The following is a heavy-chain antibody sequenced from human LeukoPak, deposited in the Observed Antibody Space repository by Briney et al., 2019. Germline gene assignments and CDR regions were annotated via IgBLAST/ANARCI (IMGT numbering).Heavy chain of an antibody. CDR1: GGSISSSSYY. J-gene: IGHJ4*02. CDR2: IYYSGST. CDR3: ARGPRIDGAWSH. Sequence: SETLSLTCTVSGGSISSSSYYWGWNRQPPGKGLEWIGSIYYSGSTYYNPSLKSRVTISVDTSKNQFSLKLSSVTAADTAVYYCARGPRIDGAWSHWGQGTLVTVSS. V-gene: IGHV4-39*07. D-gene: IGHD5-24*01.